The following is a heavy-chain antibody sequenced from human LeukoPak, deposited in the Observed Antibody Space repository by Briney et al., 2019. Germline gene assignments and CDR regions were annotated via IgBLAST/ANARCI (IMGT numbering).Heavy chain of an antibody. CDR1: GFTFSSYE. V-gene: IGHV3-48*03. D-gene: IGHD1/OR15-1a*01. J-gene: IGHJ6*02. CDR2: ISNSGSTI. Sequence: GGSLRLSCAASGFTFSSYEMNWVRQAPGKGLEWVSYISNSGSTIYYADSVKGRFTISRDTAKNSLYLQMSSLRAEDTAVYYCARADNWNTYYYGMDVWGQGTTVTVSS. CDR3: ARADNWNTYYYGMDV.